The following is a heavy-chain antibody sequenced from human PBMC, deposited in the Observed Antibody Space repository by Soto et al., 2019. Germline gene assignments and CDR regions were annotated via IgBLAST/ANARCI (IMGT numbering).Heavy chain of an antibody. CDR1: FGPMRGYY. J-gene: IGHJ6*02. CDR2: IFYNGGA. Sequence: LQESVPGLVKASETLSLSCSVSFGPMRGYYWSWIRQPPGKGLEWIANIFYNGGANYNPSLRSRVTISVDKSKNSFSLRLTSVTPADTAVYYCASDGAHDYFYGMDIWGQGTTVTVS. V-gene: IGHV4-59*01. CDR3: ASDGAHDYFYGMDI. D-gene: IGHD3-16*01.